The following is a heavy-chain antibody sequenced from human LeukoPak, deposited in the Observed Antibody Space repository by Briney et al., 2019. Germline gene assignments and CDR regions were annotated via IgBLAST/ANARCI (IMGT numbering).Heavy chain of an antibody. D-gene: IGHD2-2*01. CDR3: ATEDIVVVPAASGRAFDI. J-gene: IGHJ3*02. V-gene: IGHV1-24*01. CDR1: GYTLTELS. Sequence: ASVKVSCKVSGYTLTELSMHWVRQAPGKGLEWMGGFDPEDGETIYAQKFRGRVTMTEDTSTDTAYMELSSLRSEDTAVYYCATEDIVVVPAASGRAFDIWGQGTMVTVSS. CDR2: FDPEDGET.